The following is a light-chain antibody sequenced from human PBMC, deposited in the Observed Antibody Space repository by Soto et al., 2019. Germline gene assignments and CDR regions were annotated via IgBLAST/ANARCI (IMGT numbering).Light chain of an antibody. J-gene: IGLJ1*01. CDR2: DVS. V-gene: IGLV2-11*01. CDR3: CSYAGSYTYV. Sequence: QSALTQPASVSGSPGQSITISCTGTTRDVGGYNFVSWYQHHPGEAPKLMIYDVSKRPSGVPDRFSGSKSGNTASLTISGLQAEDEADYYCCSYAGSYTYVFGTGTKLTVL. CDR1: TRDVGGYNF.